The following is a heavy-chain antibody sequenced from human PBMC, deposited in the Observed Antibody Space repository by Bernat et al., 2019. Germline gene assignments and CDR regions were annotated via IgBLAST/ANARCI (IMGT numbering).Heavy chain of an antibody. V-gene: IGHV4-34*01. CDR2: INHSGST. Sequence: QVQLQQWGAGLLKPLETLSLTCAVYGGSFSGYYWSWIRQPPGKGLDWIGEINHSGSTNYNPSLKSRVTISVDTSKNQFSLKLSSVTAADTAVYYCARDGGYSYGTEFSDYWGQGTLVTVSS. J-gene: IGHJ4*02. CDR3: ARDGGYSYGTEFSDY. CDR1: GGSFSGYY. D-gene: IGHD5-18*01.